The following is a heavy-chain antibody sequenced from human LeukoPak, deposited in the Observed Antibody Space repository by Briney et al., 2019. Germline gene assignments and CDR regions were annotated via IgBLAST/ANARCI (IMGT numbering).Heavy chain of an antibody. CDR1: GYTFTRYD. CDR3: GTDRFYYYYGRDV. CDR2: MNPNSGNT. V-gene: IGHV1-8*01. J-gene: IGHJ6*02. Sequence: ASVKVSCKASGYTFTRYDITWVRQTTGHGLEWMGWMNPNSGNTGYAQKFPGRVTMTRNTSISTAYMELSSLRSEDTAVYYCGTDRFYYYYGRDVWGQGTTVTVSS.